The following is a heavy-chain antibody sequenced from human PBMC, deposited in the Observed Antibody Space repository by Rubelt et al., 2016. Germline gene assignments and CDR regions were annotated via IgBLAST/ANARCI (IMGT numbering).Heavy chain of an antibody. V-gene: IGHV3-7*05. CDR3: AKGHRGLGTDWYFDF. J-gene: IGHJ2*01. D-gene: IGHD3-16*01. Sequence: VHLAESGGGVVQPGESLSLSCSASGFTFSNHWMRWVRQAPGKGLEWVANINQDGSEKHYLDSVKGRFTISRDNAKNSLYLQMNSLRAEDTAEYYCAKGHRGLGTDWYFDFWGRGTLVTVSS. CDR1: GFTFSNHW. CDR2: INQDGSEK.